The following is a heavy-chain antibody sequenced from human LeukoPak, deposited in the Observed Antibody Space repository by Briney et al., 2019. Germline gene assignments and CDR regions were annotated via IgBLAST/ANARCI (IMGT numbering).Heavy chain of an antibody. V-gene: IGHV4-34*01. CDR2: INHSGST. CDR3: ARGVRYYDFWSGYLYY. D-gene: IGHD3-3*01. J-gene: IGHJ4*02. CDR1: GGSFSGYY. Sequence: SETLSLTCAVFGGSFSGYYWSWIRQPPGKGLEWIGEINHSGSTNYNPSLKSRVTISVDTSKNQFSLKLSSVTAADTAVYYCARGVRYYDFWSGYLYYRGQGTLVTVSS.